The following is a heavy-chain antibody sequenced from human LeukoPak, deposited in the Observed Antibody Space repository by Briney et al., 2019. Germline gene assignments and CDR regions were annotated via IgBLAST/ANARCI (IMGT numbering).Heavy chain of an antibody. CDR1: GYTFTGYY. CDR3: ASPNKNYYDSSGYYLHPFDY. D-gene: IGHD3-22*01. V-gene: IGHV1-2*02. J-gene: IGHJ4*02. CDR2: INPNSGGT. Sequence: ASVKVSCKASGYTFTGYYMHWVRQAPGQGLEWMGWINPNSGGTNYAQKFQGRVTMTRDTSISTAYMELSSLRSEDTAVYYCASPNKNYYDSSGYYLHPFDYWGQGTLVTVSS.